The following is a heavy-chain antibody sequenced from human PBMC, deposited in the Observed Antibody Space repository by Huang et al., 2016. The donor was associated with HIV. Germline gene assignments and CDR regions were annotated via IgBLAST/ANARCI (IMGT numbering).Heavy chain of an antibody. CDR3: ARGLRFCRGGDCFPTHFQH. V-gene: IGHV4-34*02. CDR1: GGSFGGYQ. CDR2: ITHSGSA. D-gene: IGHD2-21*02. Sequence: QVRLEQWGAGLLKPSETLSLTCAVYGGSFGGYQWTWLPQSPGKGLEWIGEITHSGSATYNPALRSRVTITVDMSKNQFSLKMPSLTVTYTAVYFCARGLRFCRGGDCFPTHFQHWSQG. J-gene: IGHJ1*01.